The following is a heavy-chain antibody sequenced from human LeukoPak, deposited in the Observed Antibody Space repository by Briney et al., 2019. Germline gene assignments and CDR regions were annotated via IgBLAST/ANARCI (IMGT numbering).Heavy chain of an antibody. D-gene: IGHD2-15*01. V-gene: IGHV3-7*01. Sequence: GGSLRLSCVDSGLFFSVHYMSWVRQGPGKGLEWVAKTNPDGTETSYVDSVKGRFTISRDNAKNSLYLQTNSLRDEDTAVYYCVRDHWWSFDAWGQGTLVTVSS. CDR1: GLFFSVHY. CDR2: TNPDGTET. CDR3: VRDHWWSFDA. J-gene: IGHJ4*02.